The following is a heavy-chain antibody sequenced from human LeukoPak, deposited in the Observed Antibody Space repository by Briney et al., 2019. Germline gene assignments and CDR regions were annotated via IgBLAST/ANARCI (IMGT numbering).Heavy chain of an antibody. CDR3: ARGDLFDY. CDR1: GFTFSSYS. Sequence: PGGSLRLSCAASGFTFSSYSMNWVRQAPGKGLEWVSYISSSSSTIYYADSVKGRFTISRDNAKNSLYLQMNSLRAEDTAVYYCARGDLFDYWGQGTLVTVSS. V-gene: IGHV3-48*01. J-gene: IGHJ4*02. CDR2: ISSSSSTI.